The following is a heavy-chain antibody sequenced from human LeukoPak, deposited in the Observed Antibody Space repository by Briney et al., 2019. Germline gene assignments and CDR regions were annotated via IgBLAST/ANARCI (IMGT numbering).Heavy chain of an antibody. V-gene: IGHV3-74*01. CDR2: IKSDGSST. Sequence: GGSLRLSCAASGFTFSSYWMHWVRQAPGKGLVWVSRIKSDGSSTSYADSVKGRFTISRDNAKNTLYLQMNSLRAEDTAVYYCARDFSAVLDYCGQGTLVTVSS. CDR1: GFTFSSYW. CDR3: ARDFSAVLDY. J-gene: IGHJ4*02. D-gene: IGHD2-8*01.